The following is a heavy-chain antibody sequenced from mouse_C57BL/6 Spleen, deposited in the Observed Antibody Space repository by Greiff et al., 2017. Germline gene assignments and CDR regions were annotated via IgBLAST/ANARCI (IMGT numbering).Heavy chain of an antibody. D-gene: IGHD2-4*01. V-gene: IGHV1-72*01. CDR2: IDPNSGGT. CDR3: ARGGYDYDGGAWFAY. CDR1: GYTFTSYW. Sequence: QVQLKQPGAELVKPGASVKLSCKASGYTFTSYWMHWVKQRPGRGLEWIGRIDPNSGGTKYNEKFKSKATLTVDKPSSTAYMQLSSLTSEDSAVYYCARGGYDYDGGAWFAYWGQGTLVTVSA. J-gene: IGHJ3*01.